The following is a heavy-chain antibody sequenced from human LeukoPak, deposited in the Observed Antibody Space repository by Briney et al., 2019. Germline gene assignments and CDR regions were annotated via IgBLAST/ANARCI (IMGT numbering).Heavy chain of an antibody. J-gene: IGHJ4*02. D-gene: IGHD3-10*01. CDR2: ISDSGGRT. V-gene: IGHV3-23*01. Sequence: PGGSLRLSCAASGFTFSSYAMSWVRQAPGKGLEWVSAISDSGGRTYYADSVKGRFTISRDNSKNTLYLQMNSLRAEDTAVYYCAKSKDRTMVRGVLDYWGQGTLVTVSS. CDR1: GFTFSSYA. CDR3: AKSKDRTMVRGVLDY.